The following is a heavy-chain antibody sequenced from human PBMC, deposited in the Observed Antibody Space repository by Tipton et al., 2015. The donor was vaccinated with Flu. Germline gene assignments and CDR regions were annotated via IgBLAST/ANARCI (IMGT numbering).Heavy chain of an antibody. CDR1: GYSISSGYY. J-gene: IGHJ4*02. CDR2: VSGGST. CDR3: AKVGYINSWLDY. V-gene: IGHV3-23*01. D-gene: IGHD3-16*02. Sequence: LSLTCAVSGYSISSGYYWGWVRQPPGKGLEWVSGVSGGSTYYAESVKGRFTISRDNSKNTLYLEVNSLKAEDTAVYYCAKVGYINSWLDYWGQGTLVTVSS.